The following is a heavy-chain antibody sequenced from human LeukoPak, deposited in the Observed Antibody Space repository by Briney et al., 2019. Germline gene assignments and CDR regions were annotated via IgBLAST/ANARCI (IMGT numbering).Heavy chain of an antibody. CDR2: IYPGDSDT. CDR1: GYSFTSYW. CDR3: ARLGGVPSAKPLAMYPVVVPAAMNPATRFDP. J-gene: IGHJ5*02. D-gene: IGHD2-2*01. V-gene: IGHV5-51*01. Sequence: GESLKISCKGSGYSFTSYWIGWVRQMPGKGLEWMGIIYPGDSDTRYSPSFQGQVTISADKSISTAYLQWSSLKASDTAMYYCARLGGVPSAKPLAMYPVVVPAAMNPATRFDPWGQGTLVTVSS.